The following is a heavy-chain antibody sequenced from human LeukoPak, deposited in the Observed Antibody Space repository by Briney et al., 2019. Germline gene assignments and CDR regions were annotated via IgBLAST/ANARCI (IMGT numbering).Heavy chain of an antibody. CDR3: AKDLYYDFWSGYRAACYYGMDV. Sequence: PGGSLRLSCAASGFTFSSYAMSWVRQAPGKGLEWVSAISGSGGSTYYADSVKGRFTISRDNSKNTLYLQMNSLRAEDTAVYYCAKDLYYDFWSGYRAACYYGMDVWGQGTTVTVSS. CDR1: GFTFSSYA. D-gene: IGHD3-3*01. J-gene: IGHJ6*02. CDR2: ISGSGGST. V-gene: IGHV3-23*01.